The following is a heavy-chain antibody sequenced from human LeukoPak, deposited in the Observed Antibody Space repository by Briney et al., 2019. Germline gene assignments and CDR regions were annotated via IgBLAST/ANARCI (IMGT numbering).Heavy chain of an antibody. V-gene: IGHV1-3*01. Sequence: ASVKASCKASGYTFTSYAMHWVRQAPGQRLEWMGWINAGNGNTKYSQKFQGRVTITRDTSASTAYMELSSLRSEDTAVYYCARGSKPYVWGSYPDYWGQGTLVTVSS. CDR2: INAGNGNT. J-gene: IGHJ4*02. D-gene: IGHD3-16*02. CDR1: GYTFTSYA. CDR3: ARGSKPYVWGSYPDY.